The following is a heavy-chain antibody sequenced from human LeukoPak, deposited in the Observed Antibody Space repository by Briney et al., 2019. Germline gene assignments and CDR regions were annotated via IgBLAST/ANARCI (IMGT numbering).Heavy chain of an antibody. CDR3: ARDMGRHSGYDSDY. D-gene: IGHD5-12*01. CDR1: GYTFTDYY. Sequence: GASVKVSCKTSGYTFTDYYLNWVRQAPGQGLEWVGWIHPNTGATHYAQKFQGRLTMTRDTSISTVYMELTRLRSDDTAVYYCARDMGRHSGYDSDYWGQGTLVTASS. CDR2: IHPNTGAT. J-gene: IGHJ4*02. V-gene: IGHV1-2*02.